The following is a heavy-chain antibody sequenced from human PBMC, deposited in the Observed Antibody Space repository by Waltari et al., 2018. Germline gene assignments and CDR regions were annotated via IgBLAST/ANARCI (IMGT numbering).Heavy chain of an antibody. CDR1: GGSISSPY. CDR3: ASPGYSSSFDAFDI. V-gene: IGHV4-59*11. D-gene: IGHD6-13*01. J-gene: IGHJ3*02. Sequence: QVQLQESGPGLVKPSETLSLPCTVSGGSISSPYWNWIRLPQGKGLEWIGYIYYSGSTNYNPSLKSRVTISVDTSKNQFSLKLSSVTAADTAVYYCASPGYSSSFDAFDIWCQGTMVTVSS. CDR2: IYYSGST.